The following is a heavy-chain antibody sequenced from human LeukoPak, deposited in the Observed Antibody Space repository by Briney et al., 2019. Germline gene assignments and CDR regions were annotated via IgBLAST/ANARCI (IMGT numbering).Heavy chain of an antibody. Sequence: ASVKVSCKASGYIFTGYYMHWVRQAPGKGLEWMGGFDPEDGETIYAQKFQGRVTMTEDTSTDTAYMELSSLRSEDTAVYYCATDLHPNYSNFDYWGQGTLVTVSS. V-gene: IGHV1-24*01. D-gene: IGHD4-11*01. CDR2: FDPEDGET. J-gene: IGHJ4*02. CDR1: GYIFTGYY. CDR3: ATDLHPNYSNFDY.